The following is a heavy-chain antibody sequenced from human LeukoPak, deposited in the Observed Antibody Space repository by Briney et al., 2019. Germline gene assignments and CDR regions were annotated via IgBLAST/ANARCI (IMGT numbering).Heavy chain of an antibody. Sequence: PGGSLRLSCTASGFTFSTYWMSWVRQAPGKGLEWVSAISGSGGSTYYADSVKGRFTISRDNSKNTLYLQMNSLRAEDTAVYYCAKDLTGTTCFDYWGQGTLVTVSS. CDR2: ISGSGGST. D-gene: IGHD1-1*01. CDR1: GFTFSTYW. J-gene: IGHJ4*02. CDR3: AKDLTGTTCFDY. V-gene: IGHV3-23*01.